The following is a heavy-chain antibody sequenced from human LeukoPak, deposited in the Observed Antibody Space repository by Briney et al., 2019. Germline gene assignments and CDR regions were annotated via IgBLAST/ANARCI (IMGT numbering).Heavy chain of an antibody. D-gene: IGHD6-6*01. J-gene: IGHJ6*02. CDR3: ARDDSSSTSYYYYYGMDV. V-gene: IGHV3-30-3*01. Sequence: GGSLRLSCAASGFTFSSYWMHWVRQAPGKGLEWVAVISYDGSNKYYADSVKGRFTISRDNSKNTLYLQMNSLRAEDTAVYYCARDDSSSTSYYYYYGMDVWGQGTTVTVSS. CDR1: GFTFSSYW. CDR2: ISYDGSNK.